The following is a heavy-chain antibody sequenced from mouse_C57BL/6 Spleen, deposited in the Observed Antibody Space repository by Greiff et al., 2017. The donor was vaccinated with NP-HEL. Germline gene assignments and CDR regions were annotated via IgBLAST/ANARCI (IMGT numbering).Heavy chain of an antibody. CDR3: ARGGTTVVATFLYAMDY. J-gene: IGHJ4*01. Sequence: EVKVVESGGGLVKPGGSLKLSCAASGFTFSSYAMSWVRQTPEKRLEWVATISDGGSYTSYPDNVKGRFTISRDNAKNNLYLQMSHLKSEDTAMYYCARGGTTVVATFLYAMDYWGQGTSVTVSS. V-gene: IGHV5-4*03. CDR1: GFTFSSYA. D-gene: IGHD1-1*01. CDR2: ISDGGSYT.